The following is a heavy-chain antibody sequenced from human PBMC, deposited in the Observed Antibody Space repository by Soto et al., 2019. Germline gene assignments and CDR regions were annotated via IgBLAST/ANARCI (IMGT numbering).Heavy chain of an antibody. CDR2: IYYSGST. CDR3: ARRYGGNFDY. CDR1: GGSISSYY. Sequence: QVQLQESGPGLVKPSETLSLTCTVSGGSISSYYWSWIRQPPGKGLEWIGYIYYSGSTSYNPSLXSGAXIXLDTPKHQFPLTLSSVTAADTAVYYCARRYGGNFDYWGQGTLVTVSS. J-gene: IGHJ4*02. D-gene: IGHD1-26*01. V-gene: IGHV4-59*01.